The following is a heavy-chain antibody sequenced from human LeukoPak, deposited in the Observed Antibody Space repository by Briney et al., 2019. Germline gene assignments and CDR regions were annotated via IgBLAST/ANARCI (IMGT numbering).Heavy chain of an antibody. CDR2: ISDSGNST. J-gene: IGHJ4*02. V-gene: IGHV3-23*01. Sequence: GGSLRLSCAASGFTFSNFAMSWVRQAPGKGLKWVSSISDSGNSTYYADSVKGRFTISRDNSKNTLYLQMNSLTAEDTAVYYCAKRDGAYRGQGTLVTVSS. CDR3: AKRDGAY. CDR1: GFTFSNFA.